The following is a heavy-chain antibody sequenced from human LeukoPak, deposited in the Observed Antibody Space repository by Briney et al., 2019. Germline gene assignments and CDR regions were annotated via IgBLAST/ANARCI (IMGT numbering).Heavy chain of an antibody. D-gene: IGHD3-3*01. V-gene: IGHV4-59*01. J-gene: IGHJ4*02. CDR3: ARSYDTNFDY. Sequence: SETPSDSRTVSGGSIRSYYWSWIRQPPGKGLEWIGYIYFSGSTSYNPSLKSRVTISVDRSKNQFSLKLSSVAAADTAVYYCARSYDTNFDYWGQGTLVTVSS. CDR1: GGSIRSYY. CDR2: IYFSGST.